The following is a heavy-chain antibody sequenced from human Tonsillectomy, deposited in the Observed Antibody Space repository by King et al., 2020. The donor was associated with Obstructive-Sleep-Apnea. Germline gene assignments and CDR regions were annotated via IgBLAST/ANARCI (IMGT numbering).Heavy chain of an antibody. CDR3: ARGRSGWSEYFQH. V-gene: IGHV4-38-2*02. J-gene: IGHJ1*01. CDR1: GNSISSTYF. Sequence: QLQESGPGLVKPSETLSLICTVSGNSISSTYFWGWIRQPPGKGLEWIGDIYHSGSTYYNPSLKSRVTISVDTSKDQFSLQVNSVSAADTAVYYCARGRSGWSEYFQHWGQGTLVTVSS. CDR2: IYHSGST. D-gene: IGHD6-19*01.